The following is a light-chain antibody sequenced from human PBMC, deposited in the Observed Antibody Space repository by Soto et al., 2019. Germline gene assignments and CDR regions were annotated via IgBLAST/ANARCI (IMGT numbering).Light chain of an antibody. CDR1: QSIRNY. J-gene: IGKJ1*01. CDR3: QQTDSTPQT. V-gene: IGKV1-39*01. CDR2: AAS. Sequence: DIQMTQSPSSLSASVGDRVTISCRASQSIRNYVSWYQQKPGTAPKLLIRAASHLKSGVPSRFSGSGAGTDFNLTISSLQIDDFATYFCQQTDSTPQTVGQGT.